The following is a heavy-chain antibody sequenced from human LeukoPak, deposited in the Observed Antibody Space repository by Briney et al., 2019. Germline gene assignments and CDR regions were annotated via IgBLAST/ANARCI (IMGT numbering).Heavy chain of an antibody. D-gene: IGHD3-22*01. V-gene: IGHV3-23*01. CDR2: ISGSGGST. J-gene: IGHJ4*02. CDR3: AKDPTDFDSSGQTYFDY. Sequence: GGTLRLSCAASGFTFSSYGMSWVRQAPGKGLEWVSAISGSGGSTYYADSVKGRFTISRDNSKNTLYLQMNSLRAEDTAVYYCAKDPTDFDSSGQTYFDYWGQGTLVTVSS. CDR1: GFTFSSYG.